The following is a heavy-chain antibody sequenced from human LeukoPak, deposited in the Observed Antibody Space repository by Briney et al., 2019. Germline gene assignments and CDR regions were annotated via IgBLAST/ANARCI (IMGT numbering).Heavy chain of an antibody. D-gene: IGHD1-26*01. J-gene: IGHJ5*02. V-gene: IGHV1-58*02. CDR2: IVVGSGNT. Sequence: SVKVSCKASGFTFTSSAMQWVRQARGQRLEWIGWIVVGSGNTNYAQKFQERVTITRDMSTSTAYMELSSLRSEDTAVYYCAADRYSGSYLEYNWFDPWGQGTLVTVSS. CDR1: GFTFTSSA. CDR3: AADRYSGSYLEYNWFDP.